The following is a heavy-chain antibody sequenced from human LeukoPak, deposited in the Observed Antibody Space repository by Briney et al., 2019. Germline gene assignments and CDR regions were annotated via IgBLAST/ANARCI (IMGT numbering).Heavy chain of an antibody. Sequence: PSETLSLTCAVYGGSFSGYYWSWIRQPPGKGLEWIGYIYYSGSTNYNPSLKSRVTISVDTSKNQFSLKLSSVTAADTAVYYCARTDYYGSGSYEFYYFDYWGQGTLVTVSS. CDR3: ARTDYYGSGSYEFYYFDY. V-gene: IGHV4-59*08. CDR2: IYYSGST. D-gene: IGHD3-10*01. J-gene: IGHJ4*02. CDR1: GGSFSGYY.